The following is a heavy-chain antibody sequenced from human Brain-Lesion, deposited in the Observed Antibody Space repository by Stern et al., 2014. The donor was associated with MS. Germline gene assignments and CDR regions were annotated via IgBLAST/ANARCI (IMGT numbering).Heavy chain of an antibody. D-gene: IGHD2-2*01. CDR3: ARGRVVPGFQYYATDV. CDR2: IFNSGST. Sequence: DQLVESGPGLVKPSQTLSLSCTVSGGSISSGGYYWSWIRQPAGKGLEWIGRIFNSGSTTYNPSLKSRGPISIDPSQNPLSLRLNSMTAADTAVYYCARGRVVPGFQYYATDVWGQGTTVIVSS. V-gene: IGHV4-61*02. J-gene: IGHJ6*02. CDR1: GGSISSGGYY.